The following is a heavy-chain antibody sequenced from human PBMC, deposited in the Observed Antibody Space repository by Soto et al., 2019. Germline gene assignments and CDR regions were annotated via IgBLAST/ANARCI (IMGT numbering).Heavy chain of an antibody. CDR2: IIPIFGTA. D-gene: IGHD1-7*01. CDR1: GGTFSSYA. V-gene: IGHV1-69*06. Sequence: SVKVSCKASGGTFSSYAISWVRQAPGQGLEWMGGIIPIFGTANYAQKFQGRVTITADKSTSTAYMELSSLRSEDTAVYYCAANNWNYDAYYYYYGMDVWGQGTTVTVSS. J-gene: IGHJ6*02. CDR3: AANNWNYDAYYYYYGMDV.